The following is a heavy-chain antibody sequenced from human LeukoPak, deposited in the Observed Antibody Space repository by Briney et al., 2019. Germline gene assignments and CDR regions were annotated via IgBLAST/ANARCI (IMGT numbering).Heavy chain of an antibody. D-gene: IGHD2-21*01. CDR2: IKQDGTEK. CDR1: GFTFSSYW. V-gene: IGHV3-7*01. Sequence: GGCLRLSCAASGFTFSSYWMSWVRQAPGKGREWGANIKQDGTEKSYVDCGKGRFTISRDNAKNSLYLQMNSLRAEDTAVYDCARVTGSIFGYYYYGMHVWGQGTTVTVSS. CDR3: ARVTGSIFGYYYYGMHV. J-gene: IGHJ6*02.